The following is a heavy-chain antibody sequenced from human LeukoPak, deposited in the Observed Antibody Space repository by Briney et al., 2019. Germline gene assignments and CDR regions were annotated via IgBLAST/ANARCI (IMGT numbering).Heavy chain of an antibody. Sequence: ASVKVSCKCSVDTFSIYGISWVREAPGQGLEWMGGIIPIFGTANYAQKFQGRVTITADESTSTAYMELSSLRAEDTALYYCARDWIAGTGTWGQGTLVTVSS. V-gene: IGHV1-69*01. D-gene: IGHD6-19*01. J-gene: IGHJ4*02. CDR2: IIPIFGTA. CDR1: VDTFSIYG. CDR3: ARDWIAGTGT.